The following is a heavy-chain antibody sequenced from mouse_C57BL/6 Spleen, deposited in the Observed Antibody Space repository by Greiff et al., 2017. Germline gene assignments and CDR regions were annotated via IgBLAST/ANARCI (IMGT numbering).Heavy chain of an antibody. CDR2: IHPNSGST. D-gene: IGHD3-2*02. V-gene: IGHV1-64*01. J-gene: IGHJ3*01. Sequence: VQLVESGAELVKPGASVKLSCKASGYTFTSYWMHWVKQRPGQGLEWIGMIHPNSGSTNYNEKFKSKATLTVDKSSSTAYMQLSSLTSEDSAVYYCARSTAQARGWFAYWGQGTLVTVSA. CDR3: ARSTAQARGWFAY. CDR1: GYTFTSYW.